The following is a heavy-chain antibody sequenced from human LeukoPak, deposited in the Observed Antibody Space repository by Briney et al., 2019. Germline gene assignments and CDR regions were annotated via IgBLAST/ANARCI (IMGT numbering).Heavy chain of an antibody. Sequence: GGSLRLSCAASGFKFSTYSMNWVRQAPGKGREWVASITSPVGHIYYADSLKGRITISRDNAESSLYLQMNSLRAEDTAVYYCATDGQSSGWYGFDYWGQGTLVTVSS. V-gene: IGHV3-21*01. D-gene: IGHD6-19*01. J-gene: IGHJ4*02. CDR3: ATDGQSSGWYGFDY. CDR2: ITSPVGHI. CDR1: GFKFSTYS.